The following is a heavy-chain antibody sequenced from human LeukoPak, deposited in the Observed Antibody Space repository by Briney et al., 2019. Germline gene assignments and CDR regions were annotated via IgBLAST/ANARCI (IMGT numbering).Heavy chain of an antibody. J-gene: IGHJ4*02. CDR2: IRYDVSDK. Sequence: GGSLRLSCAASGYTFSSNAMQWVRQAPGKGLEWVAFIRYDVSDKNYADFVKGRFTISRDNSKNTLDLQMNSLRVEDTAVYYCVKSETASFDFWGRGTLVTVSS. D-gene: IGHD1-1*01. V-gene: IGHV3-30*02. CDR3: VKSETASFDF. CDR1: GYTFSSNA.